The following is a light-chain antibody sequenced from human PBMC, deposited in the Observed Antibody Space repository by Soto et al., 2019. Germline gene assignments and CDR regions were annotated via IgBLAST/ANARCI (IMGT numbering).Light chain of an antibody. CDR2: DVN. CDR3: CSYAGSSVFYV. J-gene: IGLJ1*01. CDR1: SSDVGGYNY. Sequence: QSALTQPRSVSGSPGQSVTISCTGTSSDVGGYNYVSWYQQYPGKAPKVMIYDVNERPSGVPDSFSGSKSGNTASLTISGLQADDEADYYCCSYAGSSVFYVFGTGTKLTVL. V-gene: IGLV2-11*01.